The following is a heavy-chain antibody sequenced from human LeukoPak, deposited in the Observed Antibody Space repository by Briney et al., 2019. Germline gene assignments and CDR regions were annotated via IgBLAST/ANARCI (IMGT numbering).Heavy chain of an antibody. J-gene: IGHJ4*02. V-gene: IGHV4-59*08. CDR3: ARHDDWATGRYSFDY. Sequence: SETLSLTCTVSGGSISSYYWSWIRQSPRKGLEWIAYVFYSGTNKYNPSLKSRVTLSVDTSKNQFSLKLNSVTAADTAIYYCARHDDWATGRYSFDYWGQGTLVTVSS. D-gene: IGHD1-26*01. CDR2: VFYSGTN. CDR1: GGSISSYY.